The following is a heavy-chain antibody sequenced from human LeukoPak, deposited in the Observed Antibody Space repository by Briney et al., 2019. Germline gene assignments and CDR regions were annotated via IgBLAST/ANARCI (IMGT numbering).Heavy chain of an antibody. D-gene: IGHD3-22*01. CDR1: GFTFSRYW. Sequence: GGSLRLSCEAPGFTFSRYWMHWVRHAPGKGLVWVSRIKSDGKTNYADSVKGRFTISRDNAKNTVSLQMDSLRAEDTGVYYCARAPSEVGGYYPEYFRHWGQGTLVTVSS. CDR3: ARAPSEVGGYYPEYFRH. CDR2: IKSDGKT. V-gene: IGHV3-74*01. J-gene: IGHJ1*01.